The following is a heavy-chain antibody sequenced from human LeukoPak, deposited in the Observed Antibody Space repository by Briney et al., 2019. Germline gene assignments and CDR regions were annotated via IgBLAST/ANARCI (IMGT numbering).Heavy chain of an antibody. D-gene: IGHD3-22*01. CDR2: IWSDGSNK. Sequence: GGSLRLSCATSGFTFSGYGMHWVRQAPGKGLEWVTVIWSDGSNKYYADSVEGRFTISRDNSKNTLYLQMNSLRAEDTAVYYCARGYYAGRGHHFEYWGQGTLVTVSS. V-gene: IGHV3-33*01. J-gene: IGHJ4*02. CDR3: ARGYYAGRGHHFEY. CDR1: GFTFSGYG.